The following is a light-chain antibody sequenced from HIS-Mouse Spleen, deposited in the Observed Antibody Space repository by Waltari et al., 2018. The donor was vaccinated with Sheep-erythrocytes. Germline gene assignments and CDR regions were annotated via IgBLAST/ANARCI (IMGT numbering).Light chain of an antibody. J-gene: IGLJ2*01. V-gene: IGLV1-44*01. CDR1: SSNIGSNT. Sequence: QSVLTQPPSASGTPGQRVTISCSGSSSNIGSNTVNWYQQLPGTAPKLLIYSNNQRTSGVPDRFSGSKSGTSASLAISGLQSEDEAEYYCAAWDDSLNGVVFGGGTKLTVL. CDR3: AAWDDSLNGVV. CDR2: SNN.